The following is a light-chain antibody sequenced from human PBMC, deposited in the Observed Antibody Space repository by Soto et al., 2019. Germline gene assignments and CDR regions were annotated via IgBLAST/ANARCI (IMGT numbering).Light chain of an antibody. Sequence: QSVLTQPASVSGSPGQSITISCTGTSSDVGGYNYVSWYQQHPGKAPKLMIYEVTNRPSGISNRFSGSKSGNTASLTISGLQAEDEADYYCSSYTSGSTFPWVFGTGTKVTVL. CDR2: EVT. J-gene: IGLJ1*01. CDR1: SSDVGGYNY. V-gene: IGLV2-14*01. CDR3: SSYTSGSTFPWV.